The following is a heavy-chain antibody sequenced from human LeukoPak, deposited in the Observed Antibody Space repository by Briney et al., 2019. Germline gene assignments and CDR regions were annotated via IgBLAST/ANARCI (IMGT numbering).Heavy chain of an antibody. J-gene: IGHJ3*02. CDR1: GYTFTSYG. D-gene: IGHD3-22*01. CDR2: ISAYDGNT. CDR3: ARADPMIVVVNDAFDI. V-gene: IGHV1-18*01. Sequence: ASVKVSCKASGYTFTSYGISWVRQAPGQGLEWMGWISAYDGNTNYAQKLQGRVTMTTDTSTSTAYMELRSLRSDDTAVYYCARADPMIVVVNDAFDIWGQGTMVTVSS.